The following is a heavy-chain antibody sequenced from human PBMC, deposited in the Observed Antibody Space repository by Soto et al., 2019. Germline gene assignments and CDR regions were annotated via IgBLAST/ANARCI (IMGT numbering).Heavy chain of an antibody. CDR2: ISWNSGSI. CDR3: AKGLGSWATQYEFDY. V-gene: IGHV3-9*01. D-gene: IGHD6-13*01. CDR1: GFTFDDYA. Sequence: EVQLVESGGGLVQPGRSLRLSCAASGFTFDDYAMHWVRQAPGKGLEWVSGISWNSGSIGYADSVKGRFTISRDNAKNSLYLQMNSLRAEDTAWYYCAKGLGSWATQYEFDYWGQGILVTVSS. J-gene: IGHJ4*02.